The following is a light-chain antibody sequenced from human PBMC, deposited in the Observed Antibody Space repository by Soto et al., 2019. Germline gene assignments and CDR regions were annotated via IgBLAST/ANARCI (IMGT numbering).Light chain of an antibody. CDR2: GAS. CDR3: QQYGSSPGWT. Sequence: EIVLTQSPGTLSLSPGERDTLSCRASQSVSSSNLAWYQQKPGQAPRLLIYGASSRATGIPDRFSGSGSGTDFTLTISRLEPEDFAVYYCQQYGSSPGWTFGQGTKVEIK. V-gene: IGKV3-20*01. J-gene: IGKJ1*01. CDR1: QSVSSSN.